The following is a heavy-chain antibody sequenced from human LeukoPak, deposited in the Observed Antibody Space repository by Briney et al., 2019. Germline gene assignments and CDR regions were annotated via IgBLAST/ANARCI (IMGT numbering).Heavy chain of an antibody. CDR1: GGSISSYY. CDR2: IYYSGST. J-gene: IGHJ4*02. CDR3: ARYDFNKFLDY. Sequence: PSETLSLTWTVSGGSISSYYWSWIRQPPGKGLEWIGYIYYSGSTNYNPSLKSRVTMSVDTSKNQFSLKLSSVTAADTAVYYCARYDFNKFLDYWGQGTLVTVSS. V-gene: IGHV4-59*01. D-gene: IGHD3-3*01.